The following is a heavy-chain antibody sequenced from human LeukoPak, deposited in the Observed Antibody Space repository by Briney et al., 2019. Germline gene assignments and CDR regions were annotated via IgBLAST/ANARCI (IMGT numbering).Heavy chain of an antibody. V-gene: IGHV3-30*02. CDR2: IRFDGSKK. CDR3: AKDWGYYDSSAISD. CDR1: GFTLRTYG. J-gene: IGHJ4*02. D-gene: IGHD3-22*01. Sequence: GGSLRLSCAASGFTLRTYGMHWVRQAPGKGLEWVAFIRFDGSKKEYVESVKGRFTISRDNSKNTLYLQMNSLRGADTAVYYCAKDWGYYDSSAISDWGQGTLVIDSS.